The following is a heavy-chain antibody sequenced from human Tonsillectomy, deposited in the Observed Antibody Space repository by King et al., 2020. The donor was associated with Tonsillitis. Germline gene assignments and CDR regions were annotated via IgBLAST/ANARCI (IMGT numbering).Heavy chain of an antibody. Sequence: QLQESGPGLVKPSETLSLTCTVSGGSISSSSYSWGWIRQPPGNGLEWIGSIYYTGNTYYNPSLQSLVTISIDTSKNQFSLKLTSVTAADTDVYYCASRRGFDYWGRGTLVTVSS. J-gene: IGHJ4*02. CDR1: GGSISSSSYS. CDR2: IYYTGNT. V-gene: IGHV4-39*01. CDR3: ASRRGFDY.